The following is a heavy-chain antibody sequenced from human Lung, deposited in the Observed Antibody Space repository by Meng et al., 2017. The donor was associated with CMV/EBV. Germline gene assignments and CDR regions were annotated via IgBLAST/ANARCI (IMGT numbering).Heavy chain of an antibody. CDR1: GFTFSSYW. Sequence: GGSXRLXCAASGFTFSSYWMSWVRQAPGKGLEWVANIKQDGSEKYYVDSVKGRFTISRDNAKNSLYLQMNSLRAEDTAVYYCARDNSIIADYGMDVWGQWTTVTVSS. CDR2: IKQDGSEK. D-gene: IGHD2-21*01. J-gene: IGHJ6*02. CDR3: ARDNSIIADYGMDV. V-gene: IGHV3-7*01.